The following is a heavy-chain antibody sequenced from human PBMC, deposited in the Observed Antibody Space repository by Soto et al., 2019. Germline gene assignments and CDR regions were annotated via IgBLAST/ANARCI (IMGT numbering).Heavy chain of an antibody. CDR2: IFHSGTA. CDR1: NGSISSDNW. Sequence: QVQLQESGPGLVKPSGALSLTCAVSNGSISSDNWWSWVRQPPGKGLEWIGEIFHSGTANYNPYLQSRLTISVDKSRKQFSLGMNSVTAADTAVYYCAWRAGWRFDHWGQRTLVNVSS. J-gene: IGHJ4*02. D-gene: IGHD6-19*01. CDR3: AWRAGWRFDH. V-gene: IGHV4-4*02.